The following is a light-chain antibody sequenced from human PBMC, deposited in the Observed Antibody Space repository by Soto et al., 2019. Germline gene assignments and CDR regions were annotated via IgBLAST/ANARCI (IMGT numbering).Light chain of an antibody. J-gene: IGKJ5*01. CDR1: QSVAGSY. V-gene: IGKV3-20*01. CDR3: QQYDTSGVT. Sequence: IVLTQSPGTLSLSPGERATLSCRASQSVAGSYLTWYQQTPGQAPRLLISGAFNRATGIPDRFSGSGSGTDFTLTISRLEPEDLAVYYCQQYDTSGVTFGQGTRLDI. CDR2: GAF.